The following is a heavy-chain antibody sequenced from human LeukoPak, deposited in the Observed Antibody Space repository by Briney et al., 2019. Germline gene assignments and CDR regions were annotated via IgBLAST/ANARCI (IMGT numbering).Heavy chain of an antibody. D-gene: IGHD2-2*01. Sequence: GWALRLSCAASGWTFSRQAMSGVRQARGRGGDGVSASSCSGASAYSADSVKRRFTISRDNSKNTLSLQMNSISAEAKAVYDCAKGLGLVPAARLCAFDIWGQGTMVTVSS. CDR1: GWTFSRQA. V-gene: IGHV3-23*01. J-gene: IGHJ3*02. CDR3: AKGLGLVPAARLCAFDI. CDR2: SSCSGASA.